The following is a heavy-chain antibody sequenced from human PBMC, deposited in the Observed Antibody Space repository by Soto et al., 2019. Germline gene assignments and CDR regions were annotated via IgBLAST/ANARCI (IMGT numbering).Heavy chain of an antibody. V-gene: IGHV3-30*18. CDR1: GFTFSSYG. Sequence: QVQLVESGGGVVQPGRSLRLSCAASGFTFSSYGMHWVRQAPGKGLEWVAVISYDGSNKYYADSVKGRFTISRDNSKNTLYLLMNSLRAEDTAVYYCAKTKAIFGVVVTTGYFDYWGQGTLVTVSS. D-gene: IGHD3-3*01. CDR2: ISYDGSNK. CDR3: AKTKAIFGVVVTTGYFDY. J-gene: IGHJ4*02.